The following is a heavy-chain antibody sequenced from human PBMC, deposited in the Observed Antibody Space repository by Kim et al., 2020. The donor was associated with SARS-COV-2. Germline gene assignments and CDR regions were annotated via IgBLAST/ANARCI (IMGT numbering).Heavy chain of an antibody. D-gene: IGHD5-12*01. V-gene: IGHV4-4*07. CDR3: ARVATIYFDY. J-gene: IGHJ4*02. CDR2: ST. Sequence: STNYNPSLKSRVTMSVDTSKNQFSLKLSSVTAADTAVYYCARVATIYFDYWGQGTLVTVSS.